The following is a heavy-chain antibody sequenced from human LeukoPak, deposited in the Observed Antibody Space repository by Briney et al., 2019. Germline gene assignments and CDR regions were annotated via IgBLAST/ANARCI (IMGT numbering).Heavy chain of an antibody. J-gene: IGHJ4*02. CDR2: IIPDSGDT. Sequence: ASVKVSCKISGYTFTGYYMHWARQAPGQGLEWMGRIIPDSGDTNYAQKFQGRVTMTRDTSINTAYMELSRLRSDDTAVYYCARAVPREKAGDYWGQGTLITVSS. V-gene: IGHV1-2*06. CDR1: GYTFTGYY. CDR3: ARAVPREKAGDY.